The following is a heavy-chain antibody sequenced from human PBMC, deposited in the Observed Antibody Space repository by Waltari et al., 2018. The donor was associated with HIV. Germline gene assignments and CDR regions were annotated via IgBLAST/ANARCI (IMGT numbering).Heavy chain of an antibody. Sequence: QVQLVESGGGVVQPGGSLRLSCVASGFTFRPFAFHWFRQAPGKGLEWVALISYGGRNIVYADSVKSRFTISRDNSKNTLYLQMNSLRAEDTAVYYCARDGHFYDSRPLDHWGQGTLVTVSS. CDR1: GFTFRPFA. CDR2: ISYGGRNI. CDR3: ARDGHFYDSRPLDH. D-gene: IGHD3-22*01. J-gene: IGHJ4*02. V-gene: IGHV3-30*04.